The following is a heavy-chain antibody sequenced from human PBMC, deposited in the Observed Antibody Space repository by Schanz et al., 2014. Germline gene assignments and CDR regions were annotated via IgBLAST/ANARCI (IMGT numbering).Heavy chain of an antibody. D-gene: IGHD4-17*01. CDR3: ARDRGMTTSDYYYGMDV. V-gene: IGHV4-30-4*07. CDR1: GGSISSGAYS. J-gene: IGHJ6*02. Sequence: QVQLQESGPRLVKPSQTLSLTCTVSGGSISSGAYSWSWIRQPPGKRPEWIGYIYSSGSTYYNPSLKSRVSMSIDPPKNQFPLKLSSVTAADTAVYYCARDRGMTTSDYYYGMDVWGQGTTVTVSS. CDR2: IYSSGST.